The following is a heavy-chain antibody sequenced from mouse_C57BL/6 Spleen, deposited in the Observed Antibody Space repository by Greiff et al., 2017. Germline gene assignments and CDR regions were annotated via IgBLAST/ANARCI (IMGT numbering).Heavy chain of an antibody. V-gene: IGHV1-59*01. CDR1: GYTFTSYW. Sequence: QVQLQQPGAELVRPGTSVKLSCKASGYTFTSYWMHWVKQRPGQGLEWIGVIDPSDSYTNYNQKFKGKATLTVDTSSSTAYMQRSSLTSEDSAVYYCARKEGYSSYYYAMDYWGQGTSVTVSS. J-gene: IGHJ4*01. CDR3: ARKEGYSSYYYAMDY. CDR2: IDPSDSYT. D-gene: IGHD2-3*01.